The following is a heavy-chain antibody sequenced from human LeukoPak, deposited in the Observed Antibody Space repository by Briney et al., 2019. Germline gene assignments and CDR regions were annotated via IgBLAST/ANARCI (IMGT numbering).Heavy chain of an antibody. V-gene: IGHV4-59*01. CDR3: ARGYDSSGYYQGVFDY. CDR1: GGSISSYY. CDR2: IYYSGST. Sequence: SETLSLTCTVSGGSISSYYWSWIRQPPGKGLEWIGYIYYSGSTNYNPSLKSRVTISVDTSKNQFSLKLSSVTAADTAVYYCARGYDSSGYYQGVFDYWGQGTLVTVSS. J-gene: IGHJ4*02. D-gene: IGHD3-22*01.